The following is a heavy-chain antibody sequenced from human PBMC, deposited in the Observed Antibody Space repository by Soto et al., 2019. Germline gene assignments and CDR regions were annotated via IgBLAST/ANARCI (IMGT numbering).Heavy chain of an antibody. D-gene: IGHD6-13*01. CDR2: ISGSGSNT. CDR3: ARALRVAAAGITVLDY. J-gene: IGHJ4*02. V-gene: IGHV3-23*01. CDR1: GFTFSSFA. Sequence: PGGSLRLSSAASGFTFSSFAMSWVRQAPGKGLEWVSAISGSGSNTYHADSVKGRFTISRDNSKDTLYLQMNSLRAEDTAVYYCARALRVAAAGITVLDYWGQGTLVTVSS.